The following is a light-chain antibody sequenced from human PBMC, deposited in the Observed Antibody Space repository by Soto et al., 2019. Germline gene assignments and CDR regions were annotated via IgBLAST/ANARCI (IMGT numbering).Light chain of an antibody. CDR3: HQYYTTPYT. V-gene: IGKV4-1*01. Sequence: DIVMTQSPDSLAVSLGERATINCKSSQSVLYSSNNKNYLAWYQQKPGQPPKLLIYWASTRESVVPDRFSGSGSGTDVTLTISSLQAEDVAVSYCHQYYTTPYTFGQGTKLEI. CDR1: QSVLYSSNNKNY. CDR2: WAS. J-gene: IGKJ2*01.